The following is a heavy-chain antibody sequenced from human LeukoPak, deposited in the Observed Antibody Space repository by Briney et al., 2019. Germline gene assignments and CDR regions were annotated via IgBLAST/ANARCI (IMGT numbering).Heavy chain of an antibody. CDR1: SGSISTSNYY. CDR3: ARQVRWDWYCDP. J-gene: IGHJ2*01. D-gene: IGHD6-13*01. Sequence: KTSETLSLTCTVSSGSISTSNYYWGWVRQPPGKGLEWIREIYHTGNTNYNPSLKSRVTMSLDKSKNEFSLKMTSVTAADTAVYYCARQVRWDWYCDPWGRGTLVSVSS. CDR2: IYHTGNT. V-gene: IGHV4-39*07.